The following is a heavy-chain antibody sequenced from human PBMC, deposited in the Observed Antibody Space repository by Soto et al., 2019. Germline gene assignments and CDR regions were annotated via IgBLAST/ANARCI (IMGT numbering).Heavy chain of an antibody. CDR1: GFSLSTSGVG. V-gene: IGHV2-5*02. CDR3: ALTYNYAPRNLYFEY. D-gene: IGHD5-12*01. CDR2: IYWDDDK. Sequence: QITLKESGPTLVKPTQTLTLTCTFSGFSLSTSGVGVGWVRQPPGKALEWLALIYWDDDKRYSPSLKSRLTITKDTSKNQVVLTMTNIDPVDTATYYCALTYNYAPRNLYFEYWGQGTLVTVSS. J-gene: IGHJ4*02.